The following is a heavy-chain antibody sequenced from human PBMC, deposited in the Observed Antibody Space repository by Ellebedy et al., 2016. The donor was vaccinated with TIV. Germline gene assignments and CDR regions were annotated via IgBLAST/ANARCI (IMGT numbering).Heavy chain of an antibody. CDR2: IKQDGSEK. V-gene: IGHV3-7*03. J-gene: IGHJ4*02. CDR1: GFTFSSYW. CDR3: SFSRLVHY. D-gene: IGHD6-19*01. Sequence: PGGSLRLSCAASGFTFSSYWMNWVRQAPGKGLEWVANIKQDGSEKYYVDSVKGRFTISRDNTKNSLYLQMNSLRAEDTAVYYCSFSRLVHYWGQGTLVTVSS.